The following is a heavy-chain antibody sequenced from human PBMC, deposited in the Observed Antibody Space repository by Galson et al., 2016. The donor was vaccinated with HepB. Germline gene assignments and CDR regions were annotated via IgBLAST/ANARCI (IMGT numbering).Heavy chain of an antibody. V-gene: IGHV1-3*01. J-gene: IGHJ4*02. CDR3: IKSQAYYFHF. Sequence: SVKVSCKASGYPFRSYVMHWVRQAPGQRLEWMGWINAGNGNTKYSQKFQGRITITRDTSASTAYMELSSLRAEDTAVYYCIKSQAYYFHFWGQGTLVSVSS. CDR1: GYPFRSYV. CDR2: INAGNGNT.